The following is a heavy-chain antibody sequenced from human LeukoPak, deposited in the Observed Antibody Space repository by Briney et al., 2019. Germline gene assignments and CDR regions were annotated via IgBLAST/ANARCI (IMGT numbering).Heavy chain of an antibody. D-gene: IGHD3-22*01. V-gene: IGHV1-8*03. Sequence: AASVKVSCKASGYTFTSYDINWVRQATGQGLEWMGWMNPNSGNTGYAQKFQGRVTITRNTSISTAYMELSSLRSEDTAVYYCARHYYDSSGYYPDYWGQGTLVTVSS. CDR1: GYTFTSYD. J-gene: IGHJ4*02. CDR2: MNPNSGNT. CDR3: ARHYYDSSGYYPDY.